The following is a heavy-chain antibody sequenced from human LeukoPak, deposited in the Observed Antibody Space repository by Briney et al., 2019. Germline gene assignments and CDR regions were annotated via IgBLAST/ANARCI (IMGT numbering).Heavy chain of an antibody. CDR1: GGSISSCY. V-gene: IGHV4-4*07. J-gene: IGHJ4*02. Sequence: PSETLSLTCTVSGGSISSCYWSWIRQPAGKGLEWIGRIYTSGSTNYNPSLKSRVTMSVDTSKNQFSLKLSSVTAADPAVYYCARENVLIPADRPLDYWGQGTLVTVSS. CDR2: IYTSGST. CDR3: ARENVLIPADRPLDY. D-gene: IGHD2-2*01.